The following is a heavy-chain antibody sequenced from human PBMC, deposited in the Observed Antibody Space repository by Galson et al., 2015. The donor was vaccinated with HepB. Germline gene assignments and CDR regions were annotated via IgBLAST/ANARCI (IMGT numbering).Heavy chain of an antibody. CDR2: ISYDGSKK. D-gene: IGHD4-17*01. V-gene: IGHV3-30-3*01. Sequence: SLRLSXXXSGFTXXXYAXXXVRQAXGKGLXXXXVISYDGSKKYYADSVKGRXXISRDNSKNTLYLXMNGLRAEDTAVYYCAKGGDDYGDYVSGDYYGLDVWGQGTTVTXSS. J-gene: IGHJ6*02. CDR1: GFTXXXYA. CDR3: AKGGDDYGDYVSGDYYGLDV.